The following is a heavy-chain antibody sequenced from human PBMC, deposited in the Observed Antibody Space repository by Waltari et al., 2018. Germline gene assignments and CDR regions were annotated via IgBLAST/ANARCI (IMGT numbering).Heavy chain of an antibody. J-gene: IGHJ4*02. V-gene: IGHV1-69*14. CDR1: GGTFSSWA. D-gene: IGHD5-12*01. CDR2: VIPGCGTS. Sequence: QVQLVQSGAEVRKPGSSVRISCKPSGGTFSSWAFSWVRQAPGHGLEWVGSVIPGCGTSSTAQRFQGRVSITAAKSTTTIHMELNSLTSDDAAVYYCAKESGGYDHPYFDQWGQGTLVTVSS. CDR3: AKESGGYDHPYFDQ.